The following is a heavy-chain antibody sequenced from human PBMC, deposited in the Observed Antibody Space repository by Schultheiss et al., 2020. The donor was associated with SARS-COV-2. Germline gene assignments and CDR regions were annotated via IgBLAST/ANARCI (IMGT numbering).Heavy chain of an antibody. CDR1: GGSISSGDYY. D-gene: IGHD4-17*01. CDR2: IYHSGST. J-gene: IGHJ5*02. CDR3: AAERGDYGDYWVDP. Sequence: SETLSLTCTVSGGSISSGDYYWSWIRQPPGKGLEWIGYIYHSGSTSYNPSLKSRVTISVDTSKKKFSLNLSSVTAADTAVYYCAAERGDYGDYWVDPWGQGTLVTVSS. V-gene: IGHV4-31*03.